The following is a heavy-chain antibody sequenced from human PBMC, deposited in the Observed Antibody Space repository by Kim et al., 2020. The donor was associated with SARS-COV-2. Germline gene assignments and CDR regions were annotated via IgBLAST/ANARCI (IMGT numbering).Heavy chain of an antibody. D-gene: IGHD5-18*01. Sequence: ASVKVSCKASGYTFTSYYMHWVRQAPGQGLEWMGIINPSGGSTSYAQKFQGRVTMTRDTSTSTVYMELSSLRSEDTAVYYCARGASGYSYGSRHFDYWGQGTLVTVSS. CDR1: GYTFTSYY. CDR3: ARGASGYSYGSRHFDY. V-gene: IGHV1-46*01. CDR2: INPSGGST. J-gene: IGHJ4*02.